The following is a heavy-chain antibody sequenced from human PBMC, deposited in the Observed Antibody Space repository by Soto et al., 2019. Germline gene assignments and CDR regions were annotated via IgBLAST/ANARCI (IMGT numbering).Heavy chain of an antibody. Sequence: QVQLVQSGAEVKKPGSSVKVSCKASGGTFSSYAISWVRQAPGQGLEWMGGIIPIFGTANYAQKFQGRVTITADESTSTAYMELSSLRSEDTAVYYCVRDEGRVEDSSSWYYYYGMDVWGQGTTVTVSS. CDR3: VRDEGRVEDSSSWYYYYGMDV. CDR1: GGTFSSYA. V-gene: IGHV1-69*01. D-gene: IGHD6-13*01. J-gene: IGHJ6*02. CDR2: IIPIFGTA.